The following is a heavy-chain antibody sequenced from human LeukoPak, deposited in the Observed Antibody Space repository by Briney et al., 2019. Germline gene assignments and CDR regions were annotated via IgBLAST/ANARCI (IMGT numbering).Heavy chain of an antibody. V-gene: IGHV3-23*01. D-gene: IGHD4-17*01. CDR1: GFTLSSYA. CDR3: AKDTTVIGIVDY. J-gene: IGHJ4*02. CDR2: ISGSGGST. Sequence: GGSLRLSCAASGFTLSSYAMSWVRQAPGKGLEWVSAISGSGGSTYYADSVKGRFTISRDNSKNTLYLQMNSLRAEDTAVYYCAKDTTVIGIVDYWGQGTLVTVSS.